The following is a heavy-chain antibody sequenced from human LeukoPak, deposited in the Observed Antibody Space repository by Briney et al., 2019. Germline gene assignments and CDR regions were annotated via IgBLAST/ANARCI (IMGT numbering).Heavy chain of an antibody. Sequence: PGGSLRLSCAASGFTFSSYAMSWVRQAPGKGLEWVSAISGSGGSTYYADSVKGRFTISRDNSKNTLYLQMNSLRAEDTAVYYCAKDSAYCGGDCYPRYFDYWGQGILVPVSS. CDR3: AKDSAYCGGDCYPRYFDY. CDR2: ISGSGGST. V-gene: IGHV3-23*01. CDR1: GFTFSSYA. D-gene: IGHD2-21*02. J-gene: IGHJ4*02.